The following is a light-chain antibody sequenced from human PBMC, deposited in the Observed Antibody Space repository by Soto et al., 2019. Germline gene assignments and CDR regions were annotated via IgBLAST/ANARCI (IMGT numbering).Light chain of an antibody. J-gene: IGKJ1*01. CDR1: HNIFSW. CDR3: QQYNSYSHS. CDR2: DAS. Sequence: DIQMTQSPSTLSASVGDRVTITCRASHNIFSWLAWYQQKPGKAPNLLIYDASSLQSGVPSRFSGSGSGTEFTLTISSLQPDDFATYYCQQYNSYSHSFGQGTKVEIK. V-gene: IGKV1-5*01.